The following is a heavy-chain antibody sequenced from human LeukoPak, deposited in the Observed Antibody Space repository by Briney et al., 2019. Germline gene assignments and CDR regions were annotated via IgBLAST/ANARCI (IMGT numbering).Heavy chain of an antibody. Sequence: SETLSLTCAVYGGSFSGYYWSWIRQPPRKGLEWIGEINHSGSTNYNPSLKSRVTISVDTSKNQFSLKLSSVTAADTAVYYCARGSTGTVNFDYWGQGTLVTVSS. CDR3: ARGSTGTVNFDY. V-gene: IGHV4-34*01. J-gene: IGHJ4*02. CDR1: GGSFSGYY. D-gene: IGHD1-1*01. CDR2: INHSGST.